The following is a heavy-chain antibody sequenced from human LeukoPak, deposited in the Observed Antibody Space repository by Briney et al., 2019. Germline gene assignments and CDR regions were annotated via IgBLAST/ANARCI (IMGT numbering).Heavy chain of an antibody. CDR2: IKEDGSGR. D-gene: IGHD1-26*01. V-gene: IGHV3-7*01. J-gene: IGHJ4*02. CDR3: VREREQWEQQQIFDY. Sequence: GGSLRLSCAASGFTFRTYRMSWVRQAPGKGLEWVAGIKEDGSGRYYVESVKGRFTISRDNAENSLSLQMNRLRVEDTALFYCVREREQWEQQQIFDYWGQGTLVTVSS. CDR1: GFTFRTYR.